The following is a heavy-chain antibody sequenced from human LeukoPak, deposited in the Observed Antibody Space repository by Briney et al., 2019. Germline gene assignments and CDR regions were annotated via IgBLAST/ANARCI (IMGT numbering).Heavy chain of an antibody. V-gene: IGHV4-4*09. D-gene: IGHD4-23*01. J-gene: IGHJ4*02. CDR1: GGSISSYY. CDR2: IYTSGST. CDR3: ASGPSTRGGIDY. Sequence: SETLSLTCTVSGGSISSYYWSWIRQPPGKGLEWIGYIYTSGSTNYNPSLKSRVTISVDTSKNQFSLKLSPVTAADTAVYYCASGPSTRGGIDYWGQGTLVTVSS.